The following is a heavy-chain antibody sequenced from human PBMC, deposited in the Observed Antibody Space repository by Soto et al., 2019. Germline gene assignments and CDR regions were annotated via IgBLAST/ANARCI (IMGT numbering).Heavy chain of an antibody. CDR3: ARELEYCSGGSCNSGRYYYGMDV. D-gene: IGHD2-15*01. CDR1: GYTFTSYY. CDR2: INPSGGST. J-gene: IGHJ6*02. Sequence: ASVKVSCKASGYTFTSYYMHWVRQAPGQGLKWMGIINPSGGSTSYAQKFQGRVTMTRDTSTSTVYMELSSLRSEDTAVYYCARELEYCSGGSCNSGRYYYGMDVWGQGTTVTVSS. V-gene: IGHV1-46*01.